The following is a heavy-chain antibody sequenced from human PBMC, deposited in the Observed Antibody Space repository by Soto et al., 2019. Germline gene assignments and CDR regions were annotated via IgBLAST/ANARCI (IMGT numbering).Heavy chain of an antibody. CDR1: GDSVSSNSAA. CDR2: TYYRSKWYN. V-gene: IGHV6-1*01. J-gene: IGHJ3*02. CDR3: ARGHRGAYIWGSYRNDAFDI. Sequence: SQSLSLTCAISGDSVSSNSAAWNWIRQSPSRGLEWLGRTYYRSKWYNDYAVSVKSRITINPDTSKNQFSLQLNSVTPEDTAVYYCARGHRGAYIWGSYRNDAFDIWRQGTMVTVSS. D-gene: IGHD3-16*02.